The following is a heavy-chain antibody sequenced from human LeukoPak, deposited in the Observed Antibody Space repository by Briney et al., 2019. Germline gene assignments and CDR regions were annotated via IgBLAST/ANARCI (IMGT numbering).Heavy chain of an antibody. Sequence: SETLSLTCTVSGGSISSYYWSWIRQPPGKGLERIGYIYYTGNTNYNSSLERRVTISVDTSKNQFSLKLSSVTAADTAVYYCARGGWYLTVWGRGTLVTVSS. CDR3: ARGGWYLTV. J-gene: IGHJ2*01. CDR1: GGSISSYY. CDR2: IYYTGNT. V-gene: IGHV4-59*01.